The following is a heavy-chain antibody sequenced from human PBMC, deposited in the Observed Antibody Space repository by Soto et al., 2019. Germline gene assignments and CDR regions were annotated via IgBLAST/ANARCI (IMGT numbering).Heavy chain of an antibody. V-gene: IGHV4-59*12. Sequence: SETLSLTCTVSGGSISSYYWSWIRQPPGKGLEWIGYIYYSGSTNYNPSLKSRVTISVDKSNNQFSLKLSSVTAADTAVYFCAWTEYRRSSGGGGWFDPWGQGTLVTVSS. CDR1: GGSISSYY. CDR2: IYYSGST. CDR3: AWTEYRRSSGGGGWFDP. J-gene: IGHJ5*02. D-gene: IGHD6-6*01.